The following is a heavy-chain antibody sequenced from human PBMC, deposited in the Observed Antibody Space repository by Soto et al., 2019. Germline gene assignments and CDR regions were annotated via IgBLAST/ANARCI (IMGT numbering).Heavy chain of an antibody. CDR1: GFTFSSYS. Sequence: EVQLVESGGGLVKPGGSLRLSCAASGFTFSSYSMNWVRQAPGKGLEWVSSISSSSSYIYYADSVKGRFTISRDNAKNSLYLQMNSLGAEDTAVYYCARDRIAVAGVWFDPWGQGTLVTVSS. CDR2: ISSSSSYI. J-gene: IGHJ5*02. CDR3: ARDRIAVAGVWFDP. V-gene: IGHV3-21*01. D-gene: IGHD6-19*01.